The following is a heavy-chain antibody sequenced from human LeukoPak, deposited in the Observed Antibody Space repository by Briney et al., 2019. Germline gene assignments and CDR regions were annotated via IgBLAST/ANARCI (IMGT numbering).Heavy chain of an antibody. CDR1: GDSISSFY. CDR3: AGMHYDFWSGSSPAVTY. CDR2: IYTSGST. D-gene: IGHD3-3*01. J-gene: IGHJ4*02. Sequence: SETLSLTCTVSGDSISSFYWSWVRQPPGKGLEWIGYIYTSGSTNYNPPLKSRVTISLYTSKNQFSLKLSSVTAADTAVYYCAGMHYDFWSGSSPAVTYWGQGTLVTVSS. V-gene: IGHV4-4*09.